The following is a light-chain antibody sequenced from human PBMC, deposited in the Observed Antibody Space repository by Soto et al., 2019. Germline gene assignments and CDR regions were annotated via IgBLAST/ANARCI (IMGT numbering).Light chain of an antibody. CDR1: RSDLGGYNY. Sequence: QSALTQPPSASGSPGQSVTISCTGTRSDLGGYNYVSWYQQHPGKAPKLVIYEVFKRPSGVPDRFSGSKSGNTASLTVSGRQTEDEADYYCSSNAGTNNLRVFGGGTKLTVL. CDR3: SSNAGTNNLRV. CDR2: EVF. V-gene: IGLV2-8*01. J-gene: IGLJ3*02.